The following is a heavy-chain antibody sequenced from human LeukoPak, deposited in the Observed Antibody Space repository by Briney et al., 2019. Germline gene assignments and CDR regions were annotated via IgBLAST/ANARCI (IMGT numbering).Heavy chain of an antibody. J-gene: IGHJ4*02. CDR2: ISSSSSYI. D-gene: IGHD3-10*01. CDR1: GFTFSTYS. Sequence: GGSLRLSCAASGFTFSTYSMNWVRQAPGKGLEWVSSISSSSSYIYYVDSVKGRFTISRDNAKNSLYLQMNSLRAEDTAVYYCAKSFWWFGEFSPFDYWGQGTLVTVSS. V-gene: IGHV3-21*01. CDR3: AKSFWWFGEFSPFDY.